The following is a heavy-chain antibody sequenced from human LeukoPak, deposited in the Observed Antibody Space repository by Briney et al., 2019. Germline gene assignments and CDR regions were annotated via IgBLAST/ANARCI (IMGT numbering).Heavy chain of an antibody. Sequence: PSETLSLTCAVYGGSFSGYYWSWIRQPPGKGLEWIGEINHSGSTNYNPSLKSRVTISVDTSKNQFSLKLSSVTAADTAVYYCARLAGYSSGWYRYRGQGTLVTVSS. CDR1: GGSFSGYY. J-gene: IGHJ4*02. V-gene: IGHV4-34*01. CDR2: INHSGST. CDR3: ARLAGYSSGWYRY. D-gene: IGHD6-19*01.